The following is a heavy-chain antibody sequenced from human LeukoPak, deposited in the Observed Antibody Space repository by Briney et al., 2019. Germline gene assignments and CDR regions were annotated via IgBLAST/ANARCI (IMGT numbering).Heavy chain of an antibody. V-gene: IGHV1-69*01. CDR1: GVTFSSYA. CDR3: ARAQLRYFDWLLSRVFGTFDI. D-gene: IGHD3-9*01. J-gene: IGHJ3*02. Sequence: ASVKVSCTASGVTFSSYAISWVRQAPGQGLEWMGGIIPIFGTANYAQKFQGRVTITADESTSTAYMELSSLRSEDTAVYYCARAQLRYFDWLLSRVFGTFDIWGQGTMVTVSS. CDR2: IIPIFGTA.